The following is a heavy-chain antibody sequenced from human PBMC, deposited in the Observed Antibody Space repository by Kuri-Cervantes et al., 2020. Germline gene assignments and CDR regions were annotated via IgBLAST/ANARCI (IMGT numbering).Heavy chain of an antibody. CDR1: GGSISSSSYY. D-gene: IGHD2-15*01. J-gene: IGHJ4*02. V-gene: IGHV4-39*07. CDR2: IYYSGST. Sequence: SETLSLTCTVSGGSISSSSYYWGWIRQPPGKGLEWIGSIYYSGSTYYNPSLKSRVTISVDTSKNQFSLKLSSVTAADTAVYYCARATESGFCSGGNCYDYWGQGTLVTVSS. CDR3: ARATESGFCSGGNCYDY.